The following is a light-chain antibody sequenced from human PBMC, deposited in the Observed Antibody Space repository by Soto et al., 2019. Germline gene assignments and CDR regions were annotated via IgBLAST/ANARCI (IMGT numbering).Light chain of an antibody. CDR3: QQYSTYAQT. J-gene: IGKJ2*01. CDR1: QSISSW. Sequence: DIQMTQSPSPLSASVGDRVTITCRASQSISSWLAWYQQKPGKAPKLLIYDASSLQVGVPSRFRGSGSGTEFTLSISNLQPDDFATYYCQQYSTYAQTFGQGTKLEIK. V-gene: IGKV1-5*01. CDR2: DAS.